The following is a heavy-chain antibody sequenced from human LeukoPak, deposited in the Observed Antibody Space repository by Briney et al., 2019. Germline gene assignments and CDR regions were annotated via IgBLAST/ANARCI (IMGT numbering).Heavy chain of an antibody. CDR2: IKNDGSSA. Sequence: RGSLRLSCATSGFTFSNYWMSWLRQAPGKGLVWVSRIKNDGSSATYAESVKGRFTISRDNARNTLYLQMNSLRVDDTAVYYCAKSDWFDPWGRGILVTVSS. J-gene: IGHJ5*02. V-gene: IGHV3-74*01. CDR1: GFTFSNYW. CDR3: AKSDWFDP.